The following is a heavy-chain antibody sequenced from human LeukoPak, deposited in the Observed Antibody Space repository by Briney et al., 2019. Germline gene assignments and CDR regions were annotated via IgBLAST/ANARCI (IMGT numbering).Heavy chain of an antibody. V-gene: IGHV4-34*01. J-gene: IGHJ2*01. Sequence: PSETLSLTCTVSGGSISSYYWSWIRQPPGKGLEWIGEVNHSGSTNYNPSLKSRVTISVDTSKNQFSLKLSSVTAADTAVYYCARANHDYGGNSRYCYFDLWGRGTLVTVSS. CDR3: ARANHDYGGNSRYCYFDL. CDR2: VNHSGST. D-gene: IGHD4-23*01. CDR1: GGSISSYY.